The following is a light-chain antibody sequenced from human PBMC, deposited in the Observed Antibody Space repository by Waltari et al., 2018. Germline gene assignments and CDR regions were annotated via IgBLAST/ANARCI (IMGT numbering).Light chain of an antibody. CDR2: AAS. CDR3: QQSYSTPLFT. Sequence: DIQMTQSPSSLSASVGDRVTITCRASQSISSYLNWYQQKPGKAPNLLIYAASSLQSGVPSRFRGSGSGTDFTLTISSLQPEDFATYYCQQSYSTPLFTFGPGTKVDIK. J-gene: IGKJ3*01. CDR1: QSISSY. V-gene: IGKV1-39*01.